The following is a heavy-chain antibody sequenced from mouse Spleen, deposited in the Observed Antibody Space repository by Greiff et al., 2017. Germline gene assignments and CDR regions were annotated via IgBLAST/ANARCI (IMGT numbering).Heavy chain of an antibody. J-gene: IGHJ2*01. D-gene: IGHD1-1*01. CDR3: ARQGHYYGSSSLYYFDY. V-gene: IGHV5-9*01. CDR2: ISSGGGNT. CDR1: GFTFSSYA. Sequence: EVMLVESGGGLVKLGGSLKLSCAASGFTFSSYAMSWVRQTPEKRLEWVATISSGGGNTYYPDSVKGRFTISRDNAKNTLYLQMSSLKSEDTAMYYCARQGHYYGSSSLYYFDYWGQGTTLTVSS.